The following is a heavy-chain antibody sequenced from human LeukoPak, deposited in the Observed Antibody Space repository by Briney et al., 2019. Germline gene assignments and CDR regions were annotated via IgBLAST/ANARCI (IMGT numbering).Heavy chain of an antibody. D-gene: IGHD1-26*01. Sequence: GASVKVSCKASGGTFSSYAISWVRQAPGQGLEWMGWINPNSGGTNYAQKFQGRVTMTRDTSISTAYMELSRLRSDDTAVYYCARGVLEWELRWFDPWGQGTLVTVSS. CDR2: INPNSGGT. V-gene: IGHV1-2*02. CDR3: ARGVLEWELRWFDP. J-gene: IGHJ5*02. CDR1: GGTFSSYA.